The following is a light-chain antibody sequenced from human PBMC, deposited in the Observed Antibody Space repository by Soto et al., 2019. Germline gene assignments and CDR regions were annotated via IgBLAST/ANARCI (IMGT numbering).Light chain of an antibody. V-gene: IGLV6-57*02. CDR1: SGSIASNY. CDR3: QSYDSSSHVV. CDR2: EDN. Sequence: NFMLTQPHSVSESPGKTVTISCTGSSGSIASNYVQWYQQRPGSAPTTVIYEDNQRPSGVPDRFSGSIDSSSNSASLTISGLKTEDEADYYCQSYDSSSHVVFCGGTKLTVL. J-gene: IGLJ2*01.